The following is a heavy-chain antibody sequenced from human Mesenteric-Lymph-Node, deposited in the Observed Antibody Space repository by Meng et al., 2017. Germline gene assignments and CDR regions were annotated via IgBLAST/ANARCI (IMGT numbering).Heavy chain of an antibody. CDR3: AREVKGDYDY. CDR2: ISGDGSRT. CDR1: GFTFSSHP. J-gene: IGHJ4*02. Sequence: GESLKISCAAFGFTFSSHPTHWVRQAPGEELESVAAISGDGSRTYYADSVKGRFTISRDNSKSTLYLQMGSLRVEDTAIYYCAREVKGDYDYWGQGTLVTVSS. V-gene: IGHV3-64*02. D-gene: IGHD2-21*01.